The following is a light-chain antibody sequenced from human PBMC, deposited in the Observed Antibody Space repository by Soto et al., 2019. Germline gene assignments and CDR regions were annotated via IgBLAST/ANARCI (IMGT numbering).Light chain of an antibody. Sequence: DIQMTQSPSTLSASVGDRVTITCRARQSISSWLAWYQQKPGKAPKLLIYDASSLESGVPSRFSGSGSGTEFTLTISSLQPDVFATYYCHQYKSYWTFGQGTKVEIK. CDR1: QSISSW. CDR3: HQYKSYWT. V-gene: IGKV1-5*01. CDR2: DAS. J-gene: IGKJ1*01.